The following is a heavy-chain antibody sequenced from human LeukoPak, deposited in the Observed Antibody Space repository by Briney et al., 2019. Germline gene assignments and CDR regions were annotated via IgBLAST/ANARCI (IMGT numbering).Heavy chain of an antibody. V-gene: IGHV3-30*02. D-gene: IGHD3-10*01. CDR3: AKTYGDYGSGSYYAYYYYMDV. Sequence: GGSLRLSCAASGFTFSSYGMHWVRQAPDKGLEWVAFIRYDGSNKYYADSVKGRFTISRDNSKNTLYLQMNSLRAEDTAVYYCAKTYGDYGSGSYYAYYYYMDVWGKGTTVTISS. CDR2: IRYDGSNK. CDR1: GFTFSSYG. J-gene: IGHJ6*03.